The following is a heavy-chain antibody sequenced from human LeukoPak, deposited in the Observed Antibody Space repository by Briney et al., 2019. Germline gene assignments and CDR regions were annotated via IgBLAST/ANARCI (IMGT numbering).Heavy chain of an antibody. CDR3: ASQSTPVLPFDI. CDR2: IYSGGTT. CDR1: GFTVSSNY. J-gene: IGHJ3*02. V-gene: IGHV3-66*04. Sequence: PGGSVRLSCGVSGFTVSSNYISWVRQAPGKGLEWVSVIYSGGTTYYADSVKGRFTISRDNPKNTLYLQMNSLRAEDTAVYYCASQSTPVLPFDIWGQGTMVTVSS.